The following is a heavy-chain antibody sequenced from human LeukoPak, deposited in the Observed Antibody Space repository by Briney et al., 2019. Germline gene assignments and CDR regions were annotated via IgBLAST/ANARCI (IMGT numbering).Heavy chain of an antibody. V-gene: IGHV1-8*01. J-gene: IGHJ6*03. CDR3: ARAHSSGYYRGYYYYYYMDV. D-gene: IGHD3-22*01. CDR2: MNPNSGNT. Sequence: GASVKVSCKASGYTFTSYDINWVQQATGQGLEWMGWMNPNSGNTGYAQKFQGRVTMTRNTSISTAYMELSSLRSEDTAVYYCARAHSSGYYRGYYYYYYMDVWGKGTTVTVSS. CDR1: GYTFTSYD.